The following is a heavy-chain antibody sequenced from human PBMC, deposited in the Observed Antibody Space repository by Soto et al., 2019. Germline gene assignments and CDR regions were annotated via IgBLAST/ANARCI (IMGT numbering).Heavy chain of an antibody. D-gene: IGHD2-15*01. J-gene: IGHJ6*04. CDR1: GFTVSSKY. CDR3: ARDDVLCDGGRCYGVTLDV. V-gene: IGHV3-66*01. Sequence: EVHLVESGGGLVQPGGSLRLSCAASGFTVSSKYMSWVRQAPGKWLEWVSLIQSGGPTYYADSVKGRFTISRDTSENTLHLQVDLLRAEDTAVYYCARDDVLCDGGRCYGVTLDVWGKGTTVTVSS. CDR2: IQSGGPT.